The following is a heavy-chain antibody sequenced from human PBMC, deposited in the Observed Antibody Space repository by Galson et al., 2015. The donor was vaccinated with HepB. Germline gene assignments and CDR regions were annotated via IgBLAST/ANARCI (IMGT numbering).Heavy chain of an antibody. J-gene: IGHJ4*02. V-gene: IGHV3-23*01. CDR1: GFTFSIYA. D-gene: IGHD6-13*01. CDR2: ISDSGGST. Sequence: SLRLSCAASGFTFSIYAMSWVRQAPGKGLEWVSLISDSGGSTSYADSVEGRFTISRDNSKNTLFLQMNSLRAEDTAVYYCAKRSGSWSGLDYWGQGTLVTVSS. CDR3: AKRSGSWSGLDY.